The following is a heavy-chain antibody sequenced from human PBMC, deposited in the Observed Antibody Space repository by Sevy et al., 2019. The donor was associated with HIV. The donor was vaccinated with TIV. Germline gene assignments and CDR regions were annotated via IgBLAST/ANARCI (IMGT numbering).Heavy chain of an antibody. CDR2: ISAYNGNT. Sequence: ASVKVSCKASGYTFTSYGISWVRQAPGQGLEWMGWISAYNGNTNYAQKLQGRVTMTTDTSTGTAYMELRSLRSDDTAVYYCAREGRYIVVVVAATPLDYWGQGTLVTVSS. CDR3: AREGRYIVVVVAATPLDY. D-gene: IGHD2-15*01. J-gene: IGHJ4*02. V-gene: IGHV1-18*01. CDR1: GYTFTSYG.